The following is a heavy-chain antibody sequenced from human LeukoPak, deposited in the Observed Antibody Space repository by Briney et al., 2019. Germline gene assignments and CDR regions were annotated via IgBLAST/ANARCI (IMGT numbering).Heavy chain of an antibody. Sequence: SEALSLTCTVSGYSISSDYYWGWSRPPPGKGLEWIGIVYHSGPTYYNPSLKSRVTISVDTSKNQFSLKLSSVTAADTAVYYCARDRGHTSMDFYYYYMDVWGKGTTVTVSS. D-gene: IGHD5-18*01. CDR2: VYHSGPT. CDR3: ARDRGHTSMDFYYYYMDV. CDR1: GYSISSDYY. J-gene: IGHJ6*03. V-gene: IGHV4-38-2*02.